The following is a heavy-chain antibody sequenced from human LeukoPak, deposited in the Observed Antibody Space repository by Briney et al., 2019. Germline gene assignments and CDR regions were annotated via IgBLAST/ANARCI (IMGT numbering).Heavy chain of an antibody. Sequence: GGSLRLSCAASGFDLSTYEMNWVRQAPGKGLEWIADITISGHTKNYADSVKGRFTISRGNARTSLYLQMNSLRVEDTGVYYCARGDPHADLWGEGTLVTVSS. CDR3: ARGDPHADL. V-gene: IGHV3-48*03. CDR2: ITISGHTK. J-gene: IGHJ5*02. CDR1: GFDLSTYE.